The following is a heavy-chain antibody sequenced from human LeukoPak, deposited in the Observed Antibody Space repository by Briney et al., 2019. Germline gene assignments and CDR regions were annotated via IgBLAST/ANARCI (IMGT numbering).Heavy chain of an antibody. Sequence: GGSLRLSCAASGFTFRSYGIHWVRQAPGKGLEWVSYISSSSSTIYYADSVKGRFTISRDNAKNSLYLQMNSLRDEDTAVYYCARVRDLTGYYNLDYWGQGTLVTVSS. CDR1: GFTFRSYG. V-gene: IGHV3-48*02. D-gene: IGHD3-9*01. J-gene: IGHJ4*02. CDR3: ARVRDLTGYYNLDY. CDR2: ISSSSSTI.